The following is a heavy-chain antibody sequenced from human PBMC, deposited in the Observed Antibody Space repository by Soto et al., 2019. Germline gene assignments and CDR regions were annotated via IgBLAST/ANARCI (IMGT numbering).Heavy chain of an antibody. CDR1: GFTFSSYA. Sequence: PGGSLRLSCAATGFTFSSYAMHWVRQAPGKGLEWVAVISYDRSNKYYADSVKGRLTISRDNSKNTLYLQMNSLRAEDTAVYYCARELTEPQQPDTDAFDIWGQGTMVTVSS. J-gene: IGHJ3*02. D-gene: IGHD1-1*01. CDR2: ISYDRSNK. CDR3: ARELTEPQQPDTDAFDI. V-gene: IGHV3-30-3*01.